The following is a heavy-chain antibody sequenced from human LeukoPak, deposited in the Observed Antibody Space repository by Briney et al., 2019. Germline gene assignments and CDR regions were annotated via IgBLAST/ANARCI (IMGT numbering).Heavy chain of an antibody. CDR2: IIPILGIA. D-gene: IGHD3-22*01. CDR1: GGTFSSYT. Sequence: ASVKVSCKASGGTFSSYTISWVRQAPGQGLEWMGRIIPILGIANYAQKFQGRVTITADKSTSTAYMELSSLRADDTAVYYCARAYYYGSSGSNFDCWGQGTLVTVSS. V-gene: IGHV1-69*02. CDR3: ARAYYYGSSGSNFDC. J-gene: IGHJ4*02.